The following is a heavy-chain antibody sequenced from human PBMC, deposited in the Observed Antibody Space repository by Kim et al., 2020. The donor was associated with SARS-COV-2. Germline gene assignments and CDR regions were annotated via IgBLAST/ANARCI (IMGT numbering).Heavy chain of an antibody. Sequence: SETLSLTCTVSGGSISSYYWSWIRQPPGKGLEWIGYIYYSGSTNYNPSLKSRVTISVDTSKNQFSLKLSSVTAADTAVYYCARARDAGGGMVIRGLDVWG. J-gene: IGHJ6*01. V-gene: IGHV4-59*13. CDR1: GGSISSYY. CDR2: IYYSGST. D-gene: IGHD3-16*01. CDR3: ARARDAGGGMVIRGLDV.